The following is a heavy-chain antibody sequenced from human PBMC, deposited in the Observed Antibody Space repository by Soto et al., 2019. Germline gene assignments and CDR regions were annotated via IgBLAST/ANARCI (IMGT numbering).Heavy chain of an antibody. CDR2: VYHTGST. J-gene: IGHJ4*02. CDR1: GAPLSSGRW. D-gene: IGHD6-19*01. CDR3: ARNHQTGWYVIAA. V-gene: IGHV4-4*02. Sequence: QVQLQESGPGLVKPSGTMSLTCAVSGAPLSSGRWWSWVRQAPGKGLEWIGEVYHTGSTNYSPSPTSRLTISVEKSTTQFSLKLTSVTAADTAVYYCARNHQTGWYVIAAWGQGTLVTVSS.